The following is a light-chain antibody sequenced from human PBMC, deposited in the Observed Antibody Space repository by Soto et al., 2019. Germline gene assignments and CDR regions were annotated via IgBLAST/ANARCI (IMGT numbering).Light chain of an antibody. CDR3: QQYGGSVPWT. Sequence: IVLTQSPGPLSLSPAERDTLSCRDSQSVTTQLAWYQQKPGQAPRLIIHGASSRATGVPDRITGSGSGTDFTLTITRLEPEDFAVYYCQQYGGSVPWTFGQGTKVAIK. CDR1: QSVTTQ. CDR2: GAS. J-gene: IGKJ1*01. V-gene: IGKV3-20*01.